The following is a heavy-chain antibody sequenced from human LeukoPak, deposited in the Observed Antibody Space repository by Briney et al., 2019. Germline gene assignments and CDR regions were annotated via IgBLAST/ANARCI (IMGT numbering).Heavy chain of an antibody. CDR3: ARDLGIAVAGTGNWFDP. V-gene: IGHV1-69*05. J-gene: IGHJ5*02. CDR2: IIPIFGTA. D-gene: IGHD6-19*01. CDR1: GGTFSSYA. Sequence: SVKVSCKAYGGTFSSYAISWVRQAPGHGLEWMGGIIPIFGTANYAQKFQGRVTITTDESTSTAYMELSSLRSEDTAVYYCARDLGIAVAGTGNWFDPWGQGTLVTVSS.